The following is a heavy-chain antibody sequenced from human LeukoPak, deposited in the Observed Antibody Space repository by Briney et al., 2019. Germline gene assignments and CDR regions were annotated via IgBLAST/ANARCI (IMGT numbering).Heavy chain of an antibody. CDR1: GYTFTSNY. CDR3: ARDQEGFVY. J-gene: IGHJ4*02. CDR2: IYPRDGST. V-gene: IGHV1-46*01. Sequence: GASVKVSCKSSGYTFTSNYMHWVRQSPGQGLEWMGMIYPRDGSTSYAQKFQGRVTVARDTSTSTVHMELSGLRSEDTAVYYCARDQEGFVYWGQGTLVTVSS.